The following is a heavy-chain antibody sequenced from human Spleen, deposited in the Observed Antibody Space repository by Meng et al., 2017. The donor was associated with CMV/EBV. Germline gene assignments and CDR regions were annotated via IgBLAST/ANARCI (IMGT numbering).Heavy chain of an antibody. Sequence: ASVKVSCKAFGYSFTGYYIQWVRQAPGQGLEWMGWISAYNGNTNYAQKFQGRVTINADMSTSTAYMELSSLRSDDTAVYYCTRDRDYYDGSGYYYWGQGTLVTVSS. V-gene: IGHV1-18*04. CDR1: GYSFTGYY. CDR3: TRDRDYYDGSGYYY. D-gene: IGHD3-22*01. J-gene: IGHJ4*02. CDR2: ISAYNGNT.